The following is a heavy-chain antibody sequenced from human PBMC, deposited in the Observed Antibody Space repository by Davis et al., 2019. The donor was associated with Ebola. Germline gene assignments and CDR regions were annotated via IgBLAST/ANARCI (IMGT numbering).Heavy chain of an antibody. Sequence: PGGSLRLSCVGSGFAFRSFGMHWVRQAPGKGPEWLALISFDGTADYYAESVRGRSTISRDNSKNTVFLQMNSLRPEDAAIYYCAKEGGYYNGYLDYWGQGTLVTGSS. J-gene: IGHJ4*02. CDR3: AKEGGYYNGYLDY. CDR2: ISFDGTAD. D-gene: IGHD3-22*01. V-gene: IGHV3-30*05. CDR1: GFAFRSFG.